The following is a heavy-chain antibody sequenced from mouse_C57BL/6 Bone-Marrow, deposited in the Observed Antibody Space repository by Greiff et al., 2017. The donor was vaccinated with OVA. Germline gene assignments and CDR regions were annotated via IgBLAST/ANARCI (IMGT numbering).Heavy chain of an antibody. J-gene: IGHJ1*03. D-gene: IGHD1-1*01. CDR3: VRPSITTEYFDV. Sequence: EVKLMESGGGLVQPKGSLKLSCAASGFSFNTYAMNWVRQAPGKGLEWVARIRSKSNNYATYYADSVKDRFTISRDDSESMLYLQMNNLKTEDTAMYYCVRPSITTEYFDVWGTGTTVTVSS. V-gene: IGHV10-1*01. CDR1: GFSFNTYA. CDR2: IRSKSNNYAT.